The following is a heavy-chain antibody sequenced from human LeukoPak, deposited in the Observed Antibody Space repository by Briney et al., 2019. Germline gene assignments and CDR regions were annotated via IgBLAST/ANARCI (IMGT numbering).Heavy chain of an antibody. V-gene: IGHV3-7*01. CDR1: GFTFSSYW. CDR3: DNGETNYDYVWGSYRY. D-gene: IGHD3-16*02. J-gene: IGHJ4*02. CDR2: IKQDGSEK. Sequence: GGSLRLSCAASGFTFSSYWMSWVRQAPGKGLEWVANIKQDGSEKYYVDSVKGRFTISRDNAKNSLYLQMNSLRAEDTAVYYCDNGETNYDYVWGSYRYWGQATLVTVS.